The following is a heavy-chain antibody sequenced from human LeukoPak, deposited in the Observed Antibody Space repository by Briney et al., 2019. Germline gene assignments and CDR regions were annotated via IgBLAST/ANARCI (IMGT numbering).Heavy chain of an antibody. CDR3: ARGPAARDYFDY. Sequence: ASVKVSCKASGYTFTSYAMHWVRQAPGQRLEWMGWINAGNGNTKYSQKFQGRVTITTDESTSTAYMELSSLRSEDTAVYYCARGPAARDYFDYWGQGTLVTVSS. D-gene: IGHD2-2*01. V-gene: IGHV1-3*01. CDR2: INAGNGNT. CDR1: GYTFTSYA. J-gene: IGHJ4*02.